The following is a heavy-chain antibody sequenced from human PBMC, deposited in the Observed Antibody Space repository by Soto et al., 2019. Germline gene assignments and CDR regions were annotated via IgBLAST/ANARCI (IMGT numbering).Heavy chain of an antibody. CDR2: ISGGGDTT. D-gene: IGHD3-10*01. CDR1: GFTFNNYA. CDR3: AKGRGGSGSLTPRVDF. J-gene: IGHJ4*02. Sequence: EVQLLESGGGLVQPGGSLRLSCAASGFTFNNYAMTWVRQAPGKGLEGVSAISGGGDTTSYADSVKGRFTVSRDGSKNTLYLHMSSRRAEDTALYYCAKGRGGSGSLTPRVDFWGQGTLVTVSS. V-gene: IGHV3-23*01.